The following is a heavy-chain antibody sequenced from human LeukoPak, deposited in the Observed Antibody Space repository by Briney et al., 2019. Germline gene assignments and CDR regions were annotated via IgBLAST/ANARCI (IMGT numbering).Heavy chain of an antibody. CDR3: VRSLATSGMY. Sequence: SETLSLTCAVSGGSISSSNWWSWVRQPPGKGLEWIGSTPYSGDTVYNPSLKSRIIISVDTSKNQFSLKLTSVTAADTAVYYCVRSLATSGMYWGQGTLVTVSS. J-gene: IGHJ4*02. D-gene: IGHD6-13*01. V-gene: IGHV4-4*02. CDR1: GGSISSSNW. CDR2: TPYSGDT.